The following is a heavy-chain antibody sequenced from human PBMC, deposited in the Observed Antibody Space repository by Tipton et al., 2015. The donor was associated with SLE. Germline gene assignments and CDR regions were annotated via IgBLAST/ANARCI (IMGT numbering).Heavy chain of an antibody. CDR2: TYYRSKWYN. J-gene: IGHJ6*03. CDR3: SRRIWVPNYYDSRHSGYYYYYIDV. D-gene: IGHD3-22*01. Sequence: GLVKPSQTLSLTCAISGDSVSSNSAAWNWIRQSPSRGLEWLGRTYYRSKWYNDYAVSVKSRITINTDTSKNQFSLQLNSVTPEDTAVYYCSRRIWVPNYYDSRHSGYYYYYIDVWGKGTTVTVSS. CDR1: GDSVSSNSAA. V-gene: IGHV6-1*01.